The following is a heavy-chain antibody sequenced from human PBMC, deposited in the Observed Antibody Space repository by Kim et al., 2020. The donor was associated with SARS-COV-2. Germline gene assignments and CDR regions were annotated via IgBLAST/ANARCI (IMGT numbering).Heavy chain of an antibody. V-gene: IGHV1-18*01. Sequence: ASVKVSCKASGYTFTSYGISWVRQAPGQGLEWMGWISAYNGNTNYAQKLQGRVTMTTDTSTSTAYMELRSLRSDDTAVYYCASEGYYDSSGPYMGAFDIWGQGTMVTVSS. D-gene: IGHD3-22*01. J-gene: IGHJ3*02. CDR1: GYTFTSYG. CDR3: ASEGYYDSSGPYMGAFDI. CDR2: ISAYNGNT.